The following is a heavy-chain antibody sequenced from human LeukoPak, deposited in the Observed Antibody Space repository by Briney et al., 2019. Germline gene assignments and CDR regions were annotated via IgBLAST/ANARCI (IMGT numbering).Heavy chain of an antibody. Sequence: VASVKVSCKASGGTFSSYAISWVRQAPGQGLEWMGGIIPIFGTANYAQKFQGRVTITTDESTSTAYMELSSLRSEDTAVYYCARDLAEENSGETGAFDIWGQGTMVTVSS. J-gene: IGHJ3*02. CDR1: GGTFSSYA. V-gene: IGHV1-69*05. CDR2: IIPIFGTA. CDR3: ARDLAEENSGETGAFDI. D-gene: IGHD6-19*01.